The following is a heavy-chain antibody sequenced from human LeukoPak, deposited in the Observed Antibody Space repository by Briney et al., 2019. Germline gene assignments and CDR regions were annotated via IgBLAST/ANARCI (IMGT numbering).Heavy chain of an antibody. V-gene: IGHV1-2*02. Sequence: ASVKVSCKASGYTFTGYYMHWVRQAPGQGLEWMGWINPNSGGTNYAQKFQGRVTMTRDTSISTAYMELSSLTSDDTAVYYCARGGGTIAGTGIPFDYWGQGTLVTVPS. D-gene: IGHD6-13*01. J-gene: IGHJ4*02. CDR1: GYTFTGYY. CDR2: INPNSGGT. CDR3: ARGGGTIAGTGIPFDY.